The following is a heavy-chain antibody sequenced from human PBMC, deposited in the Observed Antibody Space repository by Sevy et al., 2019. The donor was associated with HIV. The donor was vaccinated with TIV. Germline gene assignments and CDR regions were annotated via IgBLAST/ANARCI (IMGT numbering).Heavy chain of an antibody. CDR2: ISSSGSTI. CDR3: ARDSARVIVPTAGFDS. CDR1: GFTFSDYY. D-gene: IGHD1-1*01. V-gene: IGHV3-11*04. Sequence: GGSLRLSCAASGFTFSDYYMSWIRQAPGKGLEWVSYISSSGSTIYYADSVKGRFTISRDNSKNMLNLEMNSLRAEDTALYFCARDSARVIVPTAGFDSWGQGTVVTVSS. J-gene: IGHJ5*01.